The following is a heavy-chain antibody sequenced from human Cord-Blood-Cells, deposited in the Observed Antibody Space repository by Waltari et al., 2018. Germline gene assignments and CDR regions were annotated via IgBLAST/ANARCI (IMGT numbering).Heavy chain of an antibody. CDR3: ASLTGDY. CDR1: GGSISSSSYY. Sequence: QLQLQESGPGLVKPSETLSLTCTVSGGSISSSSYYWGWIRQPPGKGLEWIGSIYYSGSTYYNTTLTRRVTISVDTSKNQFSLKLSSVTAADTAVYYCASLTGDYWGQGTLVTVSS. CDR2: IYYSGST. J-gene: IGHJ4*02. D-gene: IGHD7-27*01. V-gene: IGHV4-39*01.